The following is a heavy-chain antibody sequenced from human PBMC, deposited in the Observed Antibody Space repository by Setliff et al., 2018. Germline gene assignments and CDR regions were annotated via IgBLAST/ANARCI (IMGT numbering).Heavy chain of an antibody. CDR1: GYNFKTYA. CDR3: ARVTYCGGDCYSFDY. Sequence: GASVKVSCKASGYNFKTYAISWVRQAPGQGLEWMGFISLYDGHTNYAQNFQGRLTVTTDTSTSTAYMELKSLRYDDTAVYYCARVTYCGGDCYSFDYWGQGTLVTVSS. J-gene: IGHJ4*02. D-gene: IGHD2-21*01. V-gene: IGHV1-18*01. CDR2: ISLYDGHT.